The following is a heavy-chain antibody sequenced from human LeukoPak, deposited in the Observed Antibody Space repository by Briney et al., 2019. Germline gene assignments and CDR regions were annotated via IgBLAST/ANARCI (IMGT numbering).Heavy chain of an antibody. V-gene: IGHV1-8*02. CDR2: MNPNSGNT. CDR3: ASGSVLLWFGEDNDAFDI. D-gene: IGHD3-10*01. J-gene: IGHJ3*02. Sequence: ASVKVSCEASGDTFTSYDINWVRQATGQGLEWMGWMNPNSGNTGYAQKFQGRVTMTRNTSISTAYMELSSLRSEDTAVYYCASGSVLLWFGEDNDAFDIWGQGTMVTVSS. CDR1: GDTFTSYD.